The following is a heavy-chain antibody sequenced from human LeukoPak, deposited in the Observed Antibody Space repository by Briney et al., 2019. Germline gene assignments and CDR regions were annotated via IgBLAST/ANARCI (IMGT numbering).Heavy chain of an antibody. V-gene: IGHV4-34*01. CDR1: GGSFSGYF. D-gene: IGHD6-13*01. Sequence: SETLSLTGAVYGGSFSGYFWSWIRQPPGKGLEWIGEINHSGSTNYDPSLKSRVTISVDTSKNQFSLKLSSVTAADTAVYYCARSSSWPRGLDYWGQGTLVTVSS. J-gene: IGHJ4*02. CDR3: ARSSSWPRGLDY. CDR2: INHSGST.